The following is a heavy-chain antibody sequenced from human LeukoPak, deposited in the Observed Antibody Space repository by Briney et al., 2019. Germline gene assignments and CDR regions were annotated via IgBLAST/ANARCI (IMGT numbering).Heavy chain of an antibody. CDR1: GFTFSSYS. J-gene: IGHJ4*02. Sequence: SGGSLRLSCAASGFTFSSYSMNWVRQAPGKGLEWVSSINSDSSIMYYADSVKGRFTISRDNAKNTLYLQMNSLRAEDTALYYCARGGSGIEYWGQGTLVTVSS. V-gene: IGHV3-21*01. D-gene: IGHD3-10*01. CDR2: INSDSSIM. CDR3: ARGGSGIEY.